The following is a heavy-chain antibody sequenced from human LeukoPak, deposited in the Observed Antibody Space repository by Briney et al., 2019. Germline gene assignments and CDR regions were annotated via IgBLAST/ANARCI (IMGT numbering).Heavy chain of an antibody. CDR1: GGSISSSSYY. CDR3: ARRGNYSDSSGQAFDP. V-gene: IGHV4-39*07. D-gene: IGHD3-22*01. J-gene: IGHJ5*02. CDR2: IYYSGST. Sequence: PSETLSLTCTVSGGSISSSSYYWGWIRQPPGKGLEWIGSIYYSGSTYYNPSLKSRVTISVDTSKNQFSLKLSSVTAADTAVYYCARRGNYSDSSGQAFDPWGQGTLGTVSS.